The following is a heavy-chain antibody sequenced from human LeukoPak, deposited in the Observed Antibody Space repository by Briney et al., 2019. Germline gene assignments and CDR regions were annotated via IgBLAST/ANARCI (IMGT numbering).Heavy chain of an antibody. Sequence: SETLSLTCTVSGGSISSYYWSWTRQPPGKGLEWIGYIYYSGSTNYNPSLNSRVTISVDTSKNQFSLKLSSVTSADTAVYYCASGVVRRWQQGYFDYWGQGTLVTVSS. V-gene: IGHV4-59*01. J-gene: IGHJ4*02. CDR3: ASGVVRRWQQGYFDY. CDR2: IYYSGST. D-gene: IGHD3-10*01. CDR1: GGSISSYY.